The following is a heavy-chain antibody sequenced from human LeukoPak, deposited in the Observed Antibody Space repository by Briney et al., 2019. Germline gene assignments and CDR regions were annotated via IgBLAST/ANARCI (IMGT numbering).Heavy chain of an antibody. CDR3: AKNTVTPSRTWYYFDS. Sequence: ASVKVSCKASGGTFSNNAINWVRLAPGQGLEWMGGIIPIFGTANYAQKFQGSVSITADESTRTAYMELYSLRSDDTAVYYCAKNTVTPSRTWYYFDSWGQGTLVTVPS. J-gene: IGHJ4*02. D-gene: IGHD4-11*01. CDR2: IIPIFGTA. V-gene: IGHV1-69*13. CDR1: GGTFSNNA.